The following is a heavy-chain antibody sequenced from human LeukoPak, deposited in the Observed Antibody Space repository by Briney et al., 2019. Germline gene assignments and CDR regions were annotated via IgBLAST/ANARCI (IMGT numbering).Heavy chain of an antibody. D-gene: IGHD3-10*01. Sequence: GGSLRLSCAASGFTFSSYEMNWVRQAPGKGLEWVAFIRYDGSTKYYTDSVKGRFTISRDNSKNTMYLQMNSLRGEDTAVYYCAKCHGSGSYYSRHPDYWGQGTLVTVSS. V-gene: IGHV3-30*02. CDR1: GFTFSSYE. CDR2: IRYDGSTK. J-gene: IGHJ4*02. CDR3: AKCHGSGSYYSRHPDY.